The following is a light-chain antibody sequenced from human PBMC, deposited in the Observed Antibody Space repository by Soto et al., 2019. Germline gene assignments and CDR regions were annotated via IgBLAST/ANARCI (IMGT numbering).Light chain of an antibody. Sequence: ETVMTQSPATLSVSPGERATLSCRASQSVSSNLAWYQQKPGQAPRLLIYDASTRATGIPARFSGSGSGTDFTLTISSLEPEDFAVYYCQQRSNWPFMYTFGQGTKVDIK. CDR3: QQRSNWPFMYT. V-gene: IGKV3-11*01. CDR1: QSVSSN. J-gene: IGKJ2*01. CDR2: DAS.